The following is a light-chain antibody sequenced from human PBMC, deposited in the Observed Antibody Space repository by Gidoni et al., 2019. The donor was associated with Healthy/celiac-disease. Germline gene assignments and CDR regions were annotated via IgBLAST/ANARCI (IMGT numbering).Light chain of an antibody. CDR3: QSYDSSLSGSGV. V-gene: IGLV1-40*01. J-gene: IGLJ1*01. Sequence: QSVLTQPPPVSGAPGQRVPISCTGSSSNIGAGYDVHWYQQLPGTAPKLLIYGNSNRPSGVPDRFSGSKSGTSASLAITGLQAEDEADYYCQSYDSSLSGSGVFGTGTKVTVL. CDR2: GNS. CDR1: SSNIGAGYD.